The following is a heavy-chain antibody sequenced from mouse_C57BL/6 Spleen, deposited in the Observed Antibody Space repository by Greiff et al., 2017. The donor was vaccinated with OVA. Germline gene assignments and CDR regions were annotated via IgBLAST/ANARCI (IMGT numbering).Heavy chain of an antibody. CDR1: GYTFTSYW. D-gene: IGHD2-4*01. Sequence: QVQLKQPGAELVRPGTSVKLSCKASGYTFTSYWMHWVKQRPGQGLEWIGVIDPSDSYTNYNQKFKGKATLTVDTSSSTAYMQLSSLTSEDSAVYYCARWGDYDYWGQGTTLTVSS. CDR3: ARWGDYDY. CDR2: IDPSDSYT. J-gene: IGHJ2*01. V-gene: IGHV1-59*01.